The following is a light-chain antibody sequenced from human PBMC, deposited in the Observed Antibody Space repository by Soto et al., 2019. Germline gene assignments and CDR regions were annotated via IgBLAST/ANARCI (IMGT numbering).Light chain of an antibody. CDR3: QQYNSYPYS. CDR1: QTIFSW. Sequence: IQMTQSPSTLSASVGDRVSITCRASQTIFSWLAWYQQKPGKAPKLVIYKASSLESGVPSRYSGSGSGTEFTLTISGLQPDDFATSYCQQYNSYPYSFSQGTKLEIK. CDR2: KAS. V-gene: IGKV1-5*03. J-gene: IGKJ2*03.